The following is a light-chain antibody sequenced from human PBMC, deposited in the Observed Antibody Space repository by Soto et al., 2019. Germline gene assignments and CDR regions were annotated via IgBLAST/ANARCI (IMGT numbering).Light chain of an antibody. CDR3: QQPPS. V-gene: IGKV1-9*01. CDR2: AAS. Sequence: DIQLTQSPSFLSASVGDRVTITCRASQGISSYLAWYQQKPGKAPKLLIYAASTLQSGVPSRFSGSGSGTDFTLTSSSLQTEDFATYYCQQPPSFGGGTKVEIK. J-gene: IGKJ4*01. CDR1: QGISSY.